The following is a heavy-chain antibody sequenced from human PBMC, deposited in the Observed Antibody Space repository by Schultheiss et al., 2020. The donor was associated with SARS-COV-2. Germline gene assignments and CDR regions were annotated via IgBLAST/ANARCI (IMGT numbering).Heavy chain of an antibody. Sequence: SETLSLTCAVYGGSFGGYYWNWIRQSPGKGLEWIGEIDHSGSTNYNPSLKSPVTISVDTSKNQFSLKLSSVTAADTAVYYCARAKGRVEPYSSGWFGAYYYYGLDVWGQVSTVTVSS. V-gene: IGHV4-34*01. J-gene: IGHJ6*02. CDR2: IDHSGST. CDR3: ARAKGRVEPYSSGWFGAYYYYGLDV. CDR1: GGSFGGYY. D-gene: IGHD6-19*01.